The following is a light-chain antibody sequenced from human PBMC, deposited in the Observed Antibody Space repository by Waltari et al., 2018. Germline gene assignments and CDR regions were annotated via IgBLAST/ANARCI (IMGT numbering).Light chain of an antibody. CDR2: DAS. CDR1: RGIDSY. Sequence: DIQMTQSPSSLSTSVGDRVTITCRASRGIDSYLNWYQQRPGRAPKLLIYDASTLQREVPTRFSGGGIGTDFTLTINNLQPEDFATYFCQQSDSPPFTFGQGTRLEI. CDR3: QQSDSPPFT. V-gene: IGKV1-39*01. J-gene: IGKJ5*01.